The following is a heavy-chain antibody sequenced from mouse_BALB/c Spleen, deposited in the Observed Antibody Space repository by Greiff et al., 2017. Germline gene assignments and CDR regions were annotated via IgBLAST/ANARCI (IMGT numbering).Heavy chain of an antibody. D-gene: IGHD2-4*01. CDR3: ARGGDYDEGFAY. V-gene: IGHV5-4*02. Sequence: EVQLVESGGGLVKPGGSLKLSCAASGFTFSDYYMYWVRQTPEKRLEWVATISDGGSYTYYPDSVKGRFTISRDNAKNNLYLQMSSLKSEDTAMYYCARGGDYDEGFAYWGQGTLVTVSA. J-gene: IGHJ3*01. CDR2: ISDGGSYT. CDR1: GFTFSDYY.